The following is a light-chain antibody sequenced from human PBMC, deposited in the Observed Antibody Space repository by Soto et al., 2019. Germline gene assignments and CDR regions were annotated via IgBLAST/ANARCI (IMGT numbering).Light chain of an antibody. Sequence: DIPMTQSPSTLSASIGDRVTITCRASESIRTWLAWYQHKPGKAPKFLIYDASTLESGVPPRFSGSGSGTEFTLTISSLQPDDFATYYCQQYNNYPRTFGQGTKVEI. CDR1: ESIRTW. CDR2: DAS. V-gene: IGKV1-5*01. J-gene: IGKJ1*01. CDR3: QQYNNYPRT.